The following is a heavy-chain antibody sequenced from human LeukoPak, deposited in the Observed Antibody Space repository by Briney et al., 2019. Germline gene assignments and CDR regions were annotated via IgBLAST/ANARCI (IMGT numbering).Heavy chain of an antibody. D-gene: IGHD6-13*01. CDR1: GGSISSYY. CDR3: ARDAAGTWDNRFDP. Sequence: SETLSLTCTVSGGSISSYYWSWIRQPPGKGLEWIGYIYYSGSTNYNPSLKSRVTISVDTSKNQFSLKLSSVTAADTAVYYCARDAAGTWDNRFDPWGQGTLVTVSS. J-gene: IGHJ5*02. CDR2: IYYSGST. V-gene: IGHV4-59*01.